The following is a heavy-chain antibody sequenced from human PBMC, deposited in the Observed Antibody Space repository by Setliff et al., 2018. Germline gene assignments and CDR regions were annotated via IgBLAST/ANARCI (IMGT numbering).Heavy chain of an antibody. CDR1: GFIFSGYE. CDR3: ARVKPFAMDV. J-gene: IGHJ6*02. Sequence: PGGSLRLSCVASGFIFSGYEMNWVRQALGKGLEWISYISTTGSTENYADSVKGRFTVPRDNAENSLYLQMNRLRAEDTAVYYCARVKPFAMDVWGQGTTVTVSS. CDR2: ISTTGSTE. V-gene: IGHV3-48*03.